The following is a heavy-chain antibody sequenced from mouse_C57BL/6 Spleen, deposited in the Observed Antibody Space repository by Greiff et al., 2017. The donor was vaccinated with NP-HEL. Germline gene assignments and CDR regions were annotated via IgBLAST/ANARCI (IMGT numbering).Heavy chain of an antibody. Sequence: VQLQQSGAELVKPGASVKLSCKASGYTFTEYTIHWVKQRSGQGLEWIGWFYPGSGSIKYNEKFKDKATLTADKSSSTVYMELSRLTSEDSAVYFCARHEEDYYGSSYWYFDVWGTGTTVTVSS. CDR1: GYTFTEYT. CDR2: FYPGSGSI. J-gene: IGHJ1*03. V-gene: IGHV1-62-2*01. CDR3: ARHEEDYYGSSYWYFDV. D-gene: IGHD1-1*01.